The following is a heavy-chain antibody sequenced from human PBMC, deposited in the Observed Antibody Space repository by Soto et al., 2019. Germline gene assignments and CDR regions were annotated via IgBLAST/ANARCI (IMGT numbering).Heavy chain of an antibody. V-gene: IGHV1-3*01. D-gene: IGHD2-2*01. CDR2: IXXXNGXX. CDR1: RYTFTSYA. Sequence: XSVKVSCKACRYTFTSYAMHWVRQAPGQRXXXXXXIXXXNGXXKYXXXXXXXVXXXRXXXASTAYMDLSSLTSEDTAVYYCARDLPADYWGQGTLVTVSS. CDR3: ARDLPADY. J-gene: IGHJ4*02.